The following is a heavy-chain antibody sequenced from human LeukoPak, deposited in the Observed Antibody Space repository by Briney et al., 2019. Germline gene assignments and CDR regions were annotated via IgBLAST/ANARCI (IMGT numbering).Heavy chain of an antibody. J-gene: IGHJ3*02. Sequence: GGSLRLSCTVSGFTVSSNSWSWVRQAPGKGLEWVSAISGSGGSTYYADSVKGRFTISRDNSKNTLYLQMNSLRAEDTAVYYCAKAPPIVGATSAFDIWGQGTMVTVSS. CDR3: AKAPPIVGATSAFDI. CDR2: ISGSGGST. V-gene: IGHV3-23*01. CDR1: GFTVSSNS. D-gene: IGHD1-26*01.